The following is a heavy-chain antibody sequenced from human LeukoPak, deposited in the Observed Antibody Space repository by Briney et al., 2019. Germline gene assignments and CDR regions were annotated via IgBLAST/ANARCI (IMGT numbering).Heavy chain of an antibody. CDR3: ARDQYSSTWYRGAFDV. V-gene: IGHV3-74*01. CDR1: GFTLTTSW. D-gene: IGHD6-13*01. Sequence: PGGSLRLSCAASGFTLTTSWMHWFRQAPGKGLVWVSRIESDGTSTTYADSVKGRFTISRDNAKNTLYLQMNSLRAEDTAVYYCARDQYSSTWYRGAFDVWGQGTMASVSS. CDR2: IESDGTST. J-gene: IGHJ3*01.